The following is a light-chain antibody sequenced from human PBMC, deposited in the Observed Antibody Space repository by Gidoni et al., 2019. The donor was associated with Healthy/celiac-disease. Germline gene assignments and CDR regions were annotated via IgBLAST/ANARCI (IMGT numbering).Light chain of an antibody. Sequence: EIVLTQSPGTLSLSPGERATLSCRASQSVSSYLAWYQQKPGQAPRLLIYDAFNRATGIPARFSGSGSGTDFTLTISSLEPEDFAVYYCQQRSNWPLTFGGXTKVEIK. V-gene: IGKV3-11*01. CDR2: DAF. CDR3: QQRSNWPLT. CDR1: QSVSSY. J-gene: IGKJ4*01.